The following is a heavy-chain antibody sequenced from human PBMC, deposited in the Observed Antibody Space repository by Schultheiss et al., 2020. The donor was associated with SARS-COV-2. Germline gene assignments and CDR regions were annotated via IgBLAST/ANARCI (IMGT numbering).Heavy chain of an antibody. Sequence: GGSLRLSCAASGFTFSNYWMTWVRQAPGKGLEWVSGISWNSGSIGYADSVKGRFTISRDNAKKSLYLQMNSLRAEDTAVYYCARGGVDDYWGQGTLVTVSS. D-gene: IGHD2-8*01. CDR2: ISWNSGSI. J-gene: IGHJ4*02. CDR3: ARGGVDDY. CDR1: GFTFSNYW. V-gene: IGHV3-20*04.